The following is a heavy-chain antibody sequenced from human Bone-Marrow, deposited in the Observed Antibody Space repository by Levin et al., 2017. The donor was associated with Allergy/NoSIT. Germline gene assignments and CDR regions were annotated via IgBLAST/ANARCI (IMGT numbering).Heavy chain of an antibody. CDR1: GYFISGGSY. D-gene: IGHD3-3*01. V-gene: IGHV4-38-2*02. J-gene: IGHJ3*02. CDR2: ISHGGTT. CDR3: ARDESVGYYSAIGYRNAFDI. Sequence: SQTLSLTCDVSGYFISGGSYWGWIRQSPGKGLEWIASISHGGTTYNNPSLKSRVTISIDPPKNQFSLNLKSVTAADTAVYFCARDESVGYYSAIGYRNAFDIWGQGTMVTVSS.